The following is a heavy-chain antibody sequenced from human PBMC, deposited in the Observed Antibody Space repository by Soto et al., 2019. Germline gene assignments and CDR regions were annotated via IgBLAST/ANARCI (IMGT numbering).Heavy chain of an antibody. V-gene: IGHV1-69*01. D-gene: IGHD6-19*01. CDR3: ARDSSGWYGGGDYFDY. Sequence: QVQLVQSGAEVKKPGSSVKVSCKASGGTFSSYAISWVRQAPGQGLEWMGGIIPIFGTANYAQKFQGRVTVTADESTSPAYMERGSVRSGGTAVYYCARDSSGWYGGGDYFDYWGQGTLVTVSS. J-gene: IGHJ4*02. CDR2: IIPIFGTA. CDR1: GGTFSSYA.